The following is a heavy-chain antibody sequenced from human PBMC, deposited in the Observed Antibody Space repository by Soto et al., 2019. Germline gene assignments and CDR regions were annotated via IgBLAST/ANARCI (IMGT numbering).Heavy chain of an antibody. J-gene: IGHJ5*02. V-gene: IGHV4-4*07. CDR1: GGSISSYY. CDR3: ARANELRPYCSGGSCYSSWFDP. CDR2: IYTSGST. D-gene: IGHD2-15*01. Sequence: SETLSLTCTVSGGSISSYYWSWIRQPAGKGLEWIGRIYTSGSTNYNPSLKSRVTMSVDTSKNQFSLKLSSVTAADTAVYYCARANELRPYCSGGSCYSSWFDPWGQGTLVTVSS.